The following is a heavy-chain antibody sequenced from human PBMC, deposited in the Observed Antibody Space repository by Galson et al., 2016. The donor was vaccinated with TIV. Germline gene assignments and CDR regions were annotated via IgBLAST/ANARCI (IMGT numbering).Heavy chain of an antibody. D-gene: IGHD6-13*01. V-gene: IGHV2-5*02. CDR3: AHRFRTWYAEF. Sequence: PALVKPTQTLTLTCTFSGFSLTTIGVGVAWLRQPPGKALECLAVVYWDDDERYSPSLRSRLTVTKDTSKNQVVLTMTNMDPVDTATYYCAHRFRTWYAEFWGQGILVTVSS. CDR1: GFSLTTIGVG. J-gene: IGHJ4*02. CDR2: VYWDDDE.